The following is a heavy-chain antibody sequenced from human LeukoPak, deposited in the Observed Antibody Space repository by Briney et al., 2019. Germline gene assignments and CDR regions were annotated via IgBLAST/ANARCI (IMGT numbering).Heavy chain of an antibody. J-gene: IGHJ3*02. CDR2: ISYSGSA. CDR3: AKSNGYGLIDI. CDR1: GGSLSNYY. V-gene: IGHV4-59*12. Sequence: PSETLSLTCTVSGGSLSNYYWTWIRQPPGKGLEWIGYISYSGSANYNPSLKSRLTISVGSSKNRFFLNLRSVTAADTAVYYCAKSNGYGLIDIWGQGTMVTVSS. D-gene: IGHD3-10*01.